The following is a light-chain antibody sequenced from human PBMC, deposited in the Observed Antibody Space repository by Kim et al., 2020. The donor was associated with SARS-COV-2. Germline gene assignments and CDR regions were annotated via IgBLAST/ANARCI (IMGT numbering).Light chain of an antibody. V-gene: IGKV3-11*01. CDR2: DAS. Sequence: EIVLTQSPATLSLSPGERATLSCRAGQNISSYLAWYQQKPGQAPRLLIYDASNRATGIPARFSGSGSGTDFTLTISSLEPEDFAVYYCQQRTNWPPLSFGGETKLEIK. CDR1: QNISSY. CDR3: QQRTNWPPLS. J-gene: IGKJ4*01.